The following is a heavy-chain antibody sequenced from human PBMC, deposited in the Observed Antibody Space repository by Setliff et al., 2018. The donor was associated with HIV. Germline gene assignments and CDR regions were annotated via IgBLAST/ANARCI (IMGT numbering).Heavy chain of an antibody. V-gene: IGHV1-69*13. Sequence: SVKVSCKASGDTSNSYAIRWVRQAPGQGPEWMGGIIPIFGSPQYAPQFRGRATITADESSRTAYMELTSLKSEDAAVSYCASASGYYVPYQYWGQGTLVTVSS. CDR2: IIPIFGSP. CDR1: GDTSNSYA. J-gene: IGHJ1*01. CDR3: ASASGYYVPYQY. D-gene: IGHD4-17*01.